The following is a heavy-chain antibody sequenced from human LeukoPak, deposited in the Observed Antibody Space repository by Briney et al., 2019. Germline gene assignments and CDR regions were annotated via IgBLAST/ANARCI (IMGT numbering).Heavy chain of an antibody. CDR2: IIPIFGTA. J-gene: IGHJ4*02. Sequence: GASVTVSCTASGGTFSSYAISWVRQAPGQGLEGMGGIIPIFGTANYAQKFQGRVTITADESTSTAYMELSSLRSEDTAVYYCASWSRYYYDSSGLYYFDYWGQGTLVTVSS. V-gene: IGHV1-69*13. CDR1: GGTFSSYA. CDR3: ASWSRYYYDSSGLYYFDY. D-gene: IGHD3-22*01.